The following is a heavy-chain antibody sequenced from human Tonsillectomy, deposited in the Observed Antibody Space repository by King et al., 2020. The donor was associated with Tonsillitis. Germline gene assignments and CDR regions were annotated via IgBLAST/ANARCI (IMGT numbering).Heavy chain of an antibody. CDR3: AREGDCTNGVCDTEGGVDL. CDR1: GGSFSIYV. V-gene: IGHV1-69*01. D-gene: IGHD2-8*01. CDR2: IIPIFGIE. Sequence: QLVQSGAEVKKPGSSVKVSCKASGGSFSIYVISWVRQAPGQGLEWMGGIIPIFGIENYAQKFQGRVTITADESTSTAYMELSSLRSEDTAVYYCAREGDCTNGVCDTEGGVDLWGQGTLVTVSS. J-gene: IGHJ5*02.